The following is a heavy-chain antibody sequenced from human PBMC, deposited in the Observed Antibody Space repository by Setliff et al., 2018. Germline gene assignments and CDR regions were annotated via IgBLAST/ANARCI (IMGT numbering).Heavy chain of an antibody. Sequence: GGSLRLSCAASDFSFSLYSMSWVRQAPGKGLEWVSSISSSSSFIYYAESLKERFTISRDNAKNSVYLQLNSLRADDTALYFCARERNYGSGTGPDFDKWGQGTLVT. D-gene: IGHD3-10*01. J-gene: IGHJ4*02. CDR2: ISSSSSFI. CDR3: ARERNYGSGTGPDFDK. V-gene: IGHV3-21*01. CDR1: DFSFSLYS.